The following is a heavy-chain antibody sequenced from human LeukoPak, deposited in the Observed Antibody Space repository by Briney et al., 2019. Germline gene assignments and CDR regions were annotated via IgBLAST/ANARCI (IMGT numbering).Heavy chain of an antibody. J-gene: IGHJ4*02. CDR2: ISSSSSYT. CDR1: GFTFSSYA. Sequence: GGSLRLSCAASGFTFSSYAMHWVRQAPGKGLEWVSSISSSSSYTYYADSVKGRFTISRDNAKNSLYLQMNSLRAEDTAVYYCARDQVTSKNPDYWGQGTLVTVSS. CDR3: ARDQVTSKNPDY. V-gene: IGHV3-21*01. D-gene: IGHD2-21*02.